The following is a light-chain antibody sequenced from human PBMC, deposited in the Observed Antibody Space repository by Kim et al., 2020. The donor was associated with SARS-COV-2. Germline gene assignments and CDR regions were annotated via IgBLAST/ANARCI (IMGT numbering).Light chain of an antibody. J-gene: IGKJ4*01. V-gene: IGKV1-33*01. Sequence: DIQMTQSPSSLSASVGDRVTITCQASQDISNYLNWYQQKPGKAPKLLIYDASNLETGVPSRFSGSGSGTDFTFTISSLQPEDIATYYCQQYYNLPLTFGGGTKVDIK. CDR2: DAS. CDR3: QQYYNLPLT. CDR1: QDISNY.